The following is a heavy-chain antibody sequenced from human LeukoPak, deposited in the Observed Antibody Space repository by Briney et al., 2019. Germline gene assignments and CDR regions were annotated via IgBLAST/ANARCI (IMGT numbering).Heavy chain of an antibody. D-gene: IGHD2-21*01. J-gene: IGHJ3*02. CDR1: GYTFTSYA. CDR2: ISAYNGNT. Sequence: GASVNVSCKASGYTFTSYAMHWVRQAPGQRLEWMGWISAYNGNTNYAQKLQGRVTMTTDTSTSTAYMELRSLRSDDTAVYYCARGKIAAGAFDIWGQGTMVTVSS. V-gene: IGHV1-18*01. CDR3: ARGKIAAGAFDI.